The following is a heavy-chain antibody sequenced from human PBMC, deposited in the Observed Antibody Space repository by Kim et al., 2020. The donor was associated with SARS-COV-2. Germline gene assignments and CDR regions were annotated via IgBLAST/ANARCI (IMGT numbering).Heavy chain of an antibody. J-gene: IGHJ4*02. V-gene: IGHV1-46*01. Sequence: YAKKVQGRVTRTRDAAKSTVYMELSSLRSEDTAVYYCARDDNWNYVYPDYWGQGTLVTVSS. CDR3: ARDDNWNYVYPDY. D-gene: IGHD1-7*01.